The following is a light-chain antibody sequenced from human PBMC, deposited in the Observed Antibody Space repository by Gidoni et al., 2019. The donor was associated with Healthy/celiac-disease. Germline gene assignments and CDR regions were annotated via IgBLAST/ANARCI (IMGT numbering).Light chain of an antibody. J-gene: IGKJ1*01. CDR1: QSVSNY. V-gene: IGKV3-11*01. CDR3: QQRASWPPT. CDR2: DTS. Sequence: EVVLTQSPPTLSLSAGERATLSCRARQSVSNYLALYQQKGGQAPRPLIYDTSLRATGIPTRFSGSGSGTDFTLTISSLEPEDFGIYYCQQRASWPPTFGQGTRVDIK.